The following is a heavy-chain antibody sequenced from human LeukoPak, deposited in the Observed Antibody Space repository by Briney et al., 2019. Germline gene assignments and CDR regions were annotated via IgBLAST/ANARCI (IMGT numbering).Heavy chain of an antibody. Sequence: GGSLRLSCALSGLTVNDNYMSWVRQAPGKGLEWVSLIFPDGQTYYADFVQGRFSISRDMSRNILFLDMSSLRAEDTAVFFCARANPVYGDFDYWGHGTLVTVSS. J-gene: IGHJ4*01. D-gene: IGHD4-17*01. V-gene: IGHV3-53*01. CDR3: ARANPVYGDFDY. CDR1: GLTVNDNY. CDR2: IFPDGQT.